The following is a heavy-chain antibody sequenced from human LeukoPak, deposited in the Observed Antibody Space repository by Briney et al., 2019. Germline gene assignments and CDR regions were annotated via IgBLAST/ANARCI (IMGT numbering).Heavy chain of an antibody. J-gene: IGHJ4*02. Sequence: PSETLSLTCTVSGGSISSGGYYWSWIRQHPGRGLEWIGYIYYSGSTYYNPSFKSRVTISVDTSKNQFSLKLSSVTAADTAVYYCARGRYSSSWYFDYWGQGTLVTVSS. CDR1: GGSISSGGYY. CDR2: IYYSGST. V-gene: IGHV4-31*03. D-gene: IGHD6-13*01. CDR3: ARGRYSSSWYFDY.